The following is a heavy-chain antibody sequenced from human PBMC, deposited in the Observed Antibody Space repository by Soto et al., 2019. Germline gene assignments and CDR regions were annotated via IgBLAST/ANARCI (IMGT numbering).Heavy chain of an antibody. J-gene: IGHJ6*02. V-gene: IGHV1-2*04. Sequence: QVQLVQSGAEVKKPGASVKVSCKASGDTFTGYYIHCVRQAPGQGLEWMGWINPNSGGTNYAQKFQGWVTMTRDTSISTAYMELSRLRSDDTAVYYCARRGDTMVRGADWGMDVWGQGTTVTVSS. CDR2: INPNSGGT. CDR3: ARRGDTMVRGADWGMDV. D-gene: IGHD3-10*01. CDR1: GDTFTGYY.